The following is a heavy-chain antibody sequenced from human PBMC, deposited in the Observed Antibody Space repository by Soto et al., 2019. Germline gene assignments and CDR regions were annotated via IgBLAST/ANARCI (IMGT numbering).Heavy chain of an antibody. Sequence: SVKVSCKASGGTFSSYAISWVRQAPGQGLEWMGGIIPIFGTANYAQKFQGRVTITADKSTSTAHMELSSLRSEDTAVYYCARGTLTVTAYNWFDPWGQGTLVTVSS. CDR3: ARGTLTVTAYNWFDP. V-gene: IGHV1-69*06. D-gene: IGHD4-4*01. J-gene: IGHJ5*02. CDR1: GGTFSSYA. CDR2: IIPIFGTA.